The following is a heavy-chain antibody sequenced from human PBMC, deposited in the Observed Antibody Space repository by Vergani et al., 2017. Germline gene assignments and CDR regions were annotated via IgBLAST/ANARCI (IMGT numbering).Heavy chain of an antibody. D-gene: IGHD3-22*01. CDR1: GGSISSGGYS. CDR2: IYQSGST. CDR3: ARGHDSSGYYYDY. V-gene: IGHV4-30-2*01. J-gene: IGHJ4*02. Sequence: QLQLQESGPGLVKPSQTLSLTCAVSGGSISSGGYSWSWIRQPPGKGLEWIGYIYQSGSTYYNPSLKSRVTISVDRSKNQFSLKLSSVTAADTAVYYCARGHDSSGYYYDYWGQGTLVTVSS.